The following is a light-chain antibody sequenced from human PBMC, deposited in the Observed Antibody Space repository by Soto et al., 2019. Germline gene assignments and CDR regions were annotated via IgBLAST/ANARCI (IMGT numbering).Light chain of an antibody. J-gene: IGLJ1*01. Sequence: QSALTPPASVSGSPGQSITISCTGTSSDVGGYNYVSWYQQHPGKAPKLMIYEVSNRPSGVSNRFSGSKSGNTASLTISGLQAEDEADYYCSSYTSSSTNVFGTGTKLTVL. V-gene: IGLV2-14*01. CDR1: SSDVGGYNY. CDR2: EVS. CDR3: SSYTSSSTNV.